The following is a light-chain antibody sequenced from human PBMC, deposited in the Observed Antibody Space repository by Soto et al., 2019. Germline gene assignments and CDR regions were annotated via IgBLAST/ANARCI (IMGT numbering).Light chain of an antibody. CDR2: DVS. J-gene: IGLJ2*01. Sequence: QSALTQPRSVSGSPGQSVTICCTGTSSDVGGYNYVSWYQQHPGKAPKLMIYDVSKRPSGVPDRFSGSKSGNTASLTISGLQAEDEADYYCCSYAGSYTFEVVFGGGTKLTVL. CDR3: CSYAGSYTFEVV. V-gene: IGLV2-11*01. CDR1: SSDVGGYNY.